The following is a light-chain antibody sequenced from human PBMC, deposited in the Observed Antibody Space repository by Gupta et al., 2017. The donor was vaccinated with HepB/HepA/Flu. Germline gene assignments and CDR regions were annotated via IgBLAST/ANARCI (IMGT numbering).Light chain of an antibody. CDR3: ASGNDGLIAV. J-gene: IGLJ3*02. V-gene: IGLV1-44*01. Sequence: QSVLTQPPSASGTPGQRVIISCSGSRSNIGSNTVNWYQQLPGSAPKLLIHYNNQRPSGVSDRFSGSKSGTSASLAISGRRAEDEADYFCASGNDGLIAVFGGGTKLTVL. CDR2: YNN. CDR1: RSNIGSNT.